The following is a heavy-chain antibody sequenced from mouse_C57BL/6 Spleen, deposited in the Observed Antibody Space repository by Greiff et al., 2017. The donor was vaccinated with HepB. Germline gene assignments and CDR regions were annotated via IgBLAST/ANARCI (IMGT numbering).Heavy chain of an antibody. D-gene: IGHD2-12*01. CDR3: ARGRDYCYENYYAMDY. Sequence: QVQLQQSGAELVKPGASVKISCKASGYAFSSYWMNWVKQRPGKGLEWIGEIYPGDGDTNYNGKFKGKATLTADKSSSTAYMQLSSLTSEDSAVLFWARGRDYCYENYYAMDYWGQGTTVTVSS. CDR2: IYPGDGDT. V-gene: IGHV1-80*01. J-gene: IGHJ4*01. CDR1: GYAFSSYW.